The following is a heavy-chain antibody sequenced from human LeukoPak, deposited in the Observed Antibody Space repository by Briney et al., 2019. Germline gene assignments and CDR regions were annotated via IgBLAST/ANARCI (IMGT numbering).Heavy chain of an antibody. V-gene: IGHV3-9*01. J-gene: IGHJ4*02. CDR1: GFTFDDYA. CDR2: ISWNSGSI. Sequence: GRSLRLSCAASGFTFDDYAMPWVRQAPGKGRGWVSGISWNSGSIGYADSVKGRFTISRDNAKNSLYLQMNSLRAEDTALYYCAKALSPLFAYYFDYWGQGTLVTVSS. D-gene: IGHD2-21*01. CDR3: AKALSPLFAYYFDY.